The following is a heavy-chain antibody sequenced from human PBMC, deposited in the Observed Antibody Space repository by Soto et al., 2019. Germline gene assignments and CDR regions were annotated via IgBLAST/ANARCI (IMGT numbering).Heavy chain of an antibody. CDR3: ARLATRYYFYY. CDR1: GGSISSYY. Sequence: SETRSLTCTVSGGSISSYYWSWIRQPPGKGLEWIGYIYYSGSTNYNPSLKSRVTMSVDTSKNQFSLKMSSVTAADTAVYYCARLATRYYFYYWGQGTLVTVSS. J-gene: IGHJ4*02. D-gene: IGHD1-1*01. CDR2: IYYSGST. V-gene: IGHV4-59*01.